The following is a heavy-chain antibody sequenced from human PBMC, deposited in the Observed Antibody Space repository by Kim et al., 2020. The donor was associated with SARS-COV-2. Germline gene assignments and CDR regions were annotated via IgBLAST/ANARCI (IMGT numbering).Heavy chain of an antibody. J-gene: IGHJ6*02. CDR2: ISYDGSNK. Sequence: GGSLRLSCAASGFTFSSYGMHWVRQAPGKGLEWVAVISYDGSNKYYADSVKGRFTISRDNSKNTLYLQMNSLRAEDTAVYYCAKSRPIFGVVIPLGMDVWGQGTTVTVSS. D-gene: IGHD3-3*02. CDR1: GFTFSSYG. CDR3: AKSRPIFGVVIPLGMDV. V-gene: IGHV3-30*18.